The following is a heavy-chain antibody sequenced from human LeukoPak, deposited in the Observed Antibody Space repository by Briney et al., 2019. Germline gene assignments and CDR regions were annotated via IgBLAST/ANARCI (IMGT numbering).Heavy chain of an antibody. CDR3: ARESNSALPAFDF. CDR1: GASISGSGYY. CDR2: IYHSGNT. J-gene: IGHJ4*02. Sequence: PSETLSLTCAVSGASISGSGYYWGWIRQPPGKGLEWIGEIYHSGNTNYNPSLKSRVTMSVDKSKNQFSLKLSSVTAADTAAYYCARESNSALPAFDFWGQGTLVTVSS. D-gene: IGHD4/OR15-4a*01. V-gene: IGHV4-39*07.